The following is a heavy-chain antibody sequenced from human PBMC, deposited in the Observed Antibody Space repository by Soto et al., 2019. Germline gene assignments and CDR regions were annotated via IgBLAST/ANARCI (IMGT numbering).Heavy chain of an antibody. V-gene: IGHV4-30-4*01. CDR1: GGSISSGDYY. CDR2: IYYSGST. Sequence: SQTLSLTCTVSGGSISSGDYYWSWIRQPPGKGLEWIGYIYYSGSTYYNPSLKSRVTISVDTSKNQFSLKLSSVTAADTAVYYCARDPQASGSYYNWFDPWGQGTLVTVSS. D-gene: IGHD3-10*01. CDR3: ARDPQASGSYYNWFDP. J-gene: IGHJ5*02.